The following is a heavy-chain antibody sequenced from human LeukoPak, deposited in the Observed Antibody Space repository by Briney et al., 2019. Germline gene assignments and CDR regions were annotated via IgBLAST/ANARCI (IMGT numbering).Heavy chain of an antibody. D-gene: IGHD3-22*01. V-gene: IGHV1-18*01. J-gene: IGHJ3*02. CDR2: ISAYNGNT. Sequence: GASVKVSCKASGYTFTSYGISWVRQAPGQGLEWMGWISAYNGNTNYAQKLQGRVTMTTDTSTSTAYMELRSLRSDDTAVYYCARAYYYDSSGSPGDAFDIWGQGTMVTVSS. CDR3: ARAYYYDSSGSPGDAFDI. CDR1: GYTFTSYG.